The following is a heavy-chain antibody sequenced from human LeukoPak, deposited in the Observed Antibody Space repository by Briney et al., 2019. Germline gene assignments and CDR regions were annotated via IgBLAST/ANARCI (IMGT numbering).Heavy chain of an antibody. D-gene: IGHD2-15*01. V-gene: IGHV3-21*01. J-gene: IGHJ6*02. Sequence: GGSLRLSCAASGFTFSSYSMNWVRQAPGKGLEWVSSISSSSSYIYYADSVKGRFTISRDNAKNSLYLQMNSLRAEDTAVYYCARGAPSGYCSGGSCYAYYYYGMDVWGQGTTVTVSS. CDR2: ISSSSSYI. CDR3: ARGAPSGYCSGGSCYAYYYYGMDV. CDR1: GFTFSSYS.